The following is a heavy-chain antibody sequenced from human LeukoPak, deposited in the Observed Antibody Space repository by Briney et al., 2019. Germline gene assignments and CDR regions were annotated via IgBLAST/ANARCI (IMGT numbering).Heavy chain of an antibody. V-gene: IGHV1-2*02. CDR1: GYTLTGYV. CDR3: ARESPSSGYNFDY. D-gene: IGHD3-22*01. CDR2: INPHTGET. J-gene: IGHJ4*02. Sequence: ASVTVSCKASGYTLTGYVVHWVRQAPGQGLEWMGWINPHTGETHYAPKFHGRVTMTRDTSISTVYVELSRLTSDDTAVFYCARESPSSGYNFDYWGPGTLVTVSS.